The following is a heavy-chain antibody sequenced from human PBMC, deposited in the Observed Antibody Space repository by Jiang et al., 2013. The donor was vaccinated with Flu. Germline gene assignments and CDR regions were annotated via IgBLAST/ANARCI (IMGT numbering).Heavy chain of an antibody. Sequence: VQLVESGPGLVKPSETLSLTCSVSGASISDYYWNWIRQPQEGLEWIGTSIPLAAPTTTPPPESSHRITRHVQEPVLLRLTSVTAADTAVYYCARGGVATLPPGLDYWGRGNTGHRLI. J-gene: IGHJ4*02. D-gene: IGHD3-16*01. V-gene: IGHV4-4*09. CDR3: ARGGVATLPPGLDY. CDR2: SIPLAAP. CDR1: GASISDYY.